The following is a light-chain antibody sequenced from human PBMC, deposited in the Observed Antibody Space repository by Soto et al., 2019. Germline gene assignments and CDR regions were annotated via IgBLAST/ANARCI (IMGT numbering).Light chain of an antibody. V-gene: IGLV2-14*01. CDR2: EVS. Sequence: QSALTQPASVSGSPGQSITISCTGTSSDVGGYHYVSWYQQHPGKAPKLMIYEVSNRPSGVSKRVSGSKSGNTASLTISGLKAEDEADYYCSSYTSSSKVVFGGGTKLTVL. J-gene: IGLJ2*01. CDR1: SSDVGGYHY. CDR3: SSYTSSSKVV.